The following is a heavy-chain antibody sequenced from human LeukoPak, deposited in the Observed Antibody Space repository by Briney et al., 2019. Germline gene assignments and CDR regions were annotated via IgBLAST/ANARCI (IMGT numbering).Heavy chain of an antibody. J-gene: IGHJ4*02. CDR1: GYTFTGYY. CDR2: INPNSGGT. D-gene: IGHD5-12*01. Sequence: ASVKVSCKASGYTFTGYYMHWVRQAPGQGLEWMGWINPNSGGTNYARKFQGRVTMTRDTSISTAYMELSRLRSDDTAVYYCARAERRVYSGYDLGYWGQGTLVTVSS. V-gene: IGHV1-2*02. CDR3: ARAERRVYSGYDLGY.